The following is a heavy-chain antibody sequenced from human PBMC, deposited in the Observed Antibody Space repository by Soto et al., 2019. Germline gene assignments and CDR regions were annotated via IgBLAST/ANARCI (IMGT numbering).Heavy chain of an antibody. CDR2: IWYDGSNK. V-gene: IGHV3-33*01. Sequence: PGGSLRLSCAASGFTFSSYGMHWVRQAPGKGLEWVAVIWYDGSNKYYADSVKGRFTISRDNSKNTLYLQMNSLRAEDTAVYYCARDHSAYGSVPMDVWGQGTTVTVSS. D-gene: IGHD3-10*01. J-gene: IGHJ6*02. CDR1: GFTFSSYG. CDR3: ARDHSAYGSVPMDV.